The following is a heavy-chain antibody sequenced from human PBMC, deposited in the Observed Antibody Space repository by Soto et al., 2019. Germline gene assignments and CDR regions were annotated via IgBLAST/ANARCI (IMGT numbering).Heavy chain of an antibody. J-gene: IGHJ4*02. Sequence: GESLKISCKGSGYSFTSYWISWVRQMPGKGLEWMGRIDPSDSYTNYSPSFQGHVTISADKSISTAYLQWSSLKASNTAMFYCASLDSSGGQNAFRGQGTLVTVSS. CDR2: IDPSDSYT. D-gene: IGHD6-19*01. V-gene: IGHV5-10-1*01. CDR1: GYSFTSYW. CDR3: ASLDSSGGQNAF.